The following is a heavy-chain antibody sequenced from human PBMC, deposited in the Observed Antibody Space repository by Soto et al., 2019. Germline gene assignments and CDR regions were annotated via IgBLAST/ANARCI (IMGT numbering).Heavy chain of an antibody. CDR3: ARAGGLGSGWHHPDYYYYGMDV. CDR1: GGSISSYY. Sequence: QVQLQESGPGLVQPSETLSLTCTVSGGSISSYYWSWIRQPPGKGLEWIGYIYYSGSTNYNPSLKRRVTISVDTSKNQFSLKLSSVTAADTAVYYCARAGGLGSGWHHPDYYYYGMDVWGQGTTVTVSS. CDR2: IYYSGST. V-gene: IGHV4-59*01. D-gene: IGHD3-10*01. J-gene: IGHJ6*02.